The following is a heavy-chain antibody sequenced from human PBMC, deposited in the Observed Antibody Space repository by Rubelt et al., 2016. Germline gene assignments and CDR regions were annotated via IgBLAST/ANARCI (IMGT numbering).Heavy chain of an antibody. CDR2: IRYDGTNK. CDR3: ARSGTAAGYQYAGLDY. Sequence: SYAMHWVRQAPGKGLEWVAFIRYDGTNKHYADSVKGRFTISRDNSKNTLYLQMNSLRAEDTAVYYCARSGTAAGYQYAGLDYWGQGTLVTVSS. CDR1: SYA. J-gene: IGHJ4*02. D-gene: IGHD2-2*01. V-gene: IGHV3-30*02.